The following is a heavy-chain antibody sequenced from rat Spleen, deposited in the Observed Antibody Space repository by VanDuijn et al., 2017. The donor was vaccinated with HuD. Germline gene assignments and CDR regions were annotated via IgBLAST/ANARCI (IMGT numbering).Heavy chain of an antibody. CDR1: GFTFSDCY. CDR3: ARFFDS. Sequence: EVQLVESGGGLVQPGRSLKLSCAASGFTFSDCYMAWVRQAPKKGLEWVATISYDGSSTYYRDSVKGRFTISRDNAKSTLYLQMDSLRSEDTATYYCARFFDSWGQGVMVTVSS. V-gene: IGHV5-7*01. J-gene: IGHJ2*01. CDR2: ISYDGSST.